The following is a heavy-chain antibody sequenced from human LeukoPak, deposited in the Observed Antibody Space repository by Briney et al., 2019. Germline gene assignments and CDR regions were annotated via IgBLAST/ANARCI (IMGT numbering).Heavy chain of an antibody. CDR2: ISGSGGST. CDR3: AKDRWELRPAIFDY. J-gene: IGHJ4*02. D-gene: IGHD1-26*01. V-gene: IGHV3-23*01. CDR1: GFTFSSYA. Sequence: GGSLRLSCAASGFTFSSYAMSWVRLAPGKGLEWVSAISGSGGSTYYADSVEGRFTISRDNSKNTLYLQMNSLRAEDTAVYYCAKDRWELRPAIFDYWGQGTLVTVSS.